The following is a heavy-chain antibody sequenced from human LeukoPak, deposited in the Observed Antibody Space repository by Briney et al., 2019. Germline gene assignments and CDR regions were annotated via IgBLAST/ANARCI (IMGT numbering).Heavy chain of an antibody. D-gene: IGHD2-15*01. J-gene: IGHJ4*02. CDR1: GFTFSSYG. Sequence: YPGGSLRLSCAAAGFTFSSYGMHWVRQAPGKGLEWVAVIQYDGSNKYYADSVKGRFTISRDNSKKTLYLQMNSLRAEDTAVYYCAKDKQGDIVVVVAARSLGYWGQGTLVTVSS. CDR2: IQYDGSNK. CDR3: AKDKQGDIVVVVAARSLGY. V-gene: IGHV3-30*02.